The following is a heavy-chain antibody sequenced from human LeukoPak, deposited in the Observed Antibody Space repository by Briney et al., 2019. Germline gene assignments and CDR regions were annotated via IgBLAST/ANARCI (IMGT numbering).Heavy chain of an antibody. J-gene: IGHJ5*02. CDR2: INHSGST. CDR3: ARGGPKNWFNP. V-gene: IGHV4-34*01. CDR1: GGSFSGYY. Sequence: SGTLSLTCAVYGGSFSGYYWSWIRQPPGKGLEWIGEINHSGSTNYNPSLKSRVTISVDTSKNQFSLKLSSVTAADTAVYYCARGGPKNWFNPWGQGTLVTVSS.